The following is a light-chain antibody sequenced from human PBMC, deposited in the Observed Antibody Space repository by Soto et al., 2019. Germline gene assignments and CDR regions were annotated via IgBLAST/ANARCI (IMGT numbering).Light chain of an antibody. CDR2: DVS. V-gene: IGLV2-14*01. Sequence: QAVLTQPASVSGSLGQSVTIPCTGSSRDVGGYNYVSWHQQHPGKAPKLIISDVSHRPSGVSSRFSGSKSGNTASLIISGLQAEDEADYYCSSFTRSTPTYVFGTGTKVTVL. CDR3: SSFTRSTPTYV. CDR1: SRDVGGYNY. J-gene: IGLJ1*01.